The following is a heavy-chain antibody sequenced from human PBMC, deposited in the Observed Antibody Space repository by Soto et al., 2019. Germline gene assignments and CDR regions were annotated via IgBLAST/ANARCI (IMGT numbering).Heavy chain of an antibody. J-gene: IGHJ6*02. Sequence: GGSLRLSCAASGFTFSSYAMHWVRQAPGKGLEWVAVISYDGSNKYYADSVKGRFTISRDNSKNTLYLQMNSLRAEDTAVYYCARDRKTTIFGVVIHGMDVWGQGTTVTVSS. CDR2: ISYDGSNK. CDR3: ARDRKTTIFGVVIHGMDV. D-gene: IGHD3-3*01. CDR1: GFTFSSYA. V-gene: IGHV3-30-3*01.